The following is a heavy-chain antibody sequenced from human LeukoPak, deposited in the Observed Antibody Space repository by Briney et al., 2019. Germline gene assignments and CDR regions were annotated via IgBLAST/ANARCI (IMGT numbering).Heavy chain of an antibody. Sequence: PSETLSLTCTVSGGSITSYYWSWIRQPPGKGLEWIGFIYYSGSTNYNPSLKSRVTISVDTSKNQFSLKLSSVTAADTAVYYCARASPGLFDCWGQGTLVTVSS. CDR1: GGSITSYY. CDR2: IYYSGST. CDR3: ARASPGLFDC. V-gene: IGHV4-59*01. D-gene: IGHD2-21*01. J-gene: IGHJ4*02.